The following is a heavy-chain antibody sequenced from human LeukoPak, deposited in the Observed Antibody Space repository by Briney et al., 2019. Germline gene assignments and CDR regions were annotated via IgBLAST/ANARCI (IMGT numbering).Heavy chain of an antibody. D-gene: IGHD6-13*01. V-gene: IGHV3-7*01. CDR1: GFTFSRYW. CDR2: IKEDGSEK. Sequence: QTGGSLRLSCAASGFTFSRYWMSWVCQAPGKGLEWVANIKEDGSEKYYVDSVKGRFTISRDNAKSSLYLQMNSLRAEDTAVYYCASTITAAGHGGRFFDYWGQGTLVTVSS. CDR3: ASTITAAGHGGRFFDY. J-gene: IGHJ4*02.